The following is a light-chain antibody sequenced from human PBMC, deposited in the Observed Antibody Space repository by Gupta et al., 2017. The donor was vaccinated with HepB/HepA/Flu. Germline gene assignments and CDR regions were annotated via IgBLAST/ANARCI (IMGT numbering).Light chain of an antibody. J-gene: IGLJ3*02. CDR2: EVT. V-gene: IGLV2-23*02. Sequence: QSALPQPASVSGSPGQSITITCTGTSSDIGTYDFVCWFQQHPGKVPKLMIYEVTKRPSGVSNRFSGSKSGNTASLTXSXLQAEDXAGYHCCSYAGSETLVFGGGTKLTVL. CDR3: CSYAGSETLV. CDR1: SSDIGTYDF.